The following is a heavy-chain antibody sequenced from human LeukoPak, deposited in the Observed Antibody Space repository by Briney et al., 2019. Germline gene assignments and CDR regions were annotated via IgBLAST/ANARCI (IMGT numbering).Heavy chain of an antibody. J-gene: IGHJ4*02. V-gene: IGHV4-59*08. D-gene: IGHD4-17*01. Sequence: PSETLSLTCTVSGGSISSYYWSWIRQTPGKGLEWIGYIYYSGSTSHNPSLKSRVTMSVDTSKNQFSLKLSSVTAADTAVYYCARLSPLHDYGDYSPKYYFDYWGQGTLVTVSS. CDR3: ARLSPLHDYGDYSPKYYFDY. CDR2: IYYSGST. CDR1: GGSISSYY.